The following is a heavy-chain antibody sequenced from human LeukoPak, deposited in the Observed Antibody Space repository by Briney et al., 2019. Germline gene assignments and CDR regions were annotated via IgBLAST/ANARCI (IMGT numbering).Heavy chain of an antibody. D-gene: IGHD4-17*01. V-gene: IGHV3-23*01. CDR2: VTGSGGST. Sequence: GGSLRLSCAASGFTFSSFAMSWVRQAPGKGLEWVSAVTGSGGSTFYADSVKGRFTISRDNSKNTLYLQMNSLRVEDTALYYCAKRRGPTYGDFDYWGQGTLVTVSS. J-gene: IGHJ4*02. CDR3: AKRRGPTYGDFDY. CDR1: GFTFSSFA.